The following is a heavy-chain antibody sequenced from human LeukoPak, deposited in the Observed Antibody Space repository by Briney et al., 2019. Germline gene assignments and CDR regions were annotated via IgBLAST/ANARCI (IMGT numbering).Heavy chain of an antibody. CDR1: GGSMTNYY. CDR3: AKMGSGWYSGNH. D-gene: IGHD6-19*01. Sequence: SETLSLTCTVSGGSMTNYYWSWIRQPAGKGLEWIGRISSSGNINYNPSLKGRVTMSIDTSKNQFSLKLNSVTAADTAVYYCAKMGSGWYSGNHWGQGTLVTVSS. CDR2: ISSSGNI. J-gene: IGHJ5*02. V-gene: IGHV4-4*07.